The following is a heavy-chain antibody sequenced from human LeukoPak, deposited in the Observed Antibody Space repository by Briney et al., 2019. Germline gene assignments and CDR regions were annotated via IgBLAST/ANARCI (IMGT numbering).Heavy chain of an antibody. Sequence: VGSLRLSCAASGFTFSSYSMNWVRQAPGKGLEWVSSISSSSSYIYYADSVKGRFTISRDNAKNSLYLQMNSLRADDTAVYYCARDLGYDSSGYCLDYWGQGTLVTVSS. CDR1: GFTFSSYS. V-gene: IGHV3-21*01. D-gene: IGHD3-22*01. CDR2: ISSSSSYI. CDR3: ARDLGYDSSGYCLDY. J-gene: IGHJ4*02.